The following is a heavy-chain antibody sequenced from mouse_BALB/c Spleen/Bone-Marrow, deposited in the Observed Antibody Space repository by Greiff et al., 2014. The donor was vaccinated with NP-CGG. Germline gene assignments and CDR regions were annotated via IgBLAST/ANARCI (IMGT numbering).Heavy chain of an antibody. CDR1: GYTFTSYW. Sequence: VQLQQSGAELVKPGASVKLPCKTSGYTFTSYWIQWVKQRPGQGLGWIGEIFPGTVTPYYNEKFKGKATLTIDTSSSTASMQLSSLTSEDSAVYFCARRGYGYLDYWGQGTTLTVSS. CDR3: ARRGYGYLDY. CDR2: IFPGTVTP. J-gene: IGHJ2*01. V-gene: IGHV1S132*01. D-gene: IGHD2-10*02.